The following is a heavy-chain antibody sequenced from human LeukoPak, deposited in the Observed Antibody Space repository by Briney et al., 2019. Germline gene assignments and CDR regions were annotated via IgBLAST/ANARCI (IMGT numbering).Heavy chain of an antibody. Sequence: GGSLRLSCAASGFTLSIYAMRWVRQAPGKGLEWVAAIRCCEAETYYADSVRGRFTISRDNSKNTVYLQMNSLRAEDAAVYYCVLYGDYESPDGFDIWGQGTMVTVSS. D-gene: IGHD4-17*01. J-gene: IGHJ3*02. CDR1: GFTLSIYA. CDR2: IRCCEAET. CDR3: VLYGDYESPDGFDI. V-gene: IGHV3-23*01.